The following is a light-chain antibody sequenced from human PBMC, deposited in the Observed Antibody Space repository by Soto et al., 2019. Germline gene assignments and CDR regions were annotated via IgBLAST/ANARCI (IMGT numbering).Light chain of an antibody. CDR1: QSVRSN. CDR3: QQYNNWPSIT. Sequence: EIVLTQSPGTLSLSPGERATLSCRASQSVRSNLAWYKQKPGQAPRLLIYGASTRATGIPARFSGSGSGTEFTLTISSLQSEDFAVYYCQQYNNWPSITFGQGTRLEI. J-gene: IGKJ5*01. V-gene: IGKV3-15*01. CDR2: GAS.